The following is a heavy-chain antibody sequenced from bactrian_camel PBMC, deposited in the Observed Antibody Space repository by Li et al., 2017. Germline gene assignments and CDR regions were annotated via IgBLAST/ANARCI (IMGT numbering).Heavy chain of an antibody. Sequence: HVQLVESGGGSVQAGGSLRLSCSTSVLRFSDYSMAWFRQPPGKGLEWVSRISVDGTSTYYRDSVKGRFTISKDNAGSTLYLQMNDLKPEDTAVYRCAADFPPFNCYEGSYCWDIKGQGTQVTVS. V-gene: IGHV3-2*01. J-gene: IGHJ4*01. CDR1: VLRFSDYS. CDR2: ISVDGTST. D-gene: IGHD3*01.